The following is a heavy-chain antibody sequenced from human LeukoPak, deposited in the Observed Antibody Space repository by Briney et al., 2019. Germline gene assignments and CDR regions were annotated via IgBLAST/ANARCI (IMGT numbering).Heavy chain of an antibody. D-gene: IGHD3-16*01. CDR1: GFTFSTYS. V-gene: IGHV3-21*01. CDR3: AGDQGGNRWTY. J-gene: IGHJ4*02. Sequence: GGSLRLSCAASGFTFSTYSMNWVRQAPGKGLEWVSSISTRSSYIYYVDSVRGRFTISRDNAEKSLYLQMNSLRVEDSAVYYCAGDQGGNRWTYWGQGTLVTVSS. CDR2: ISTRSSYI.